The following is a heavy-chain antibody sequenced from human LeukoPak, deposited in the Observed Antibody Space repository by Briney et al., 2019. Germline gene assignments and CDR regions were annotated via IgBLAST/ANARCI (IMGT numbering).Heavy chain of an antibody. J-gene: IGHJ4*02. Sequence: ASVKVSCKASGGTFSSYAISWVRQAPGQGLEWMGGIIPIFGTANYAQKFQGRVTITADESTSTAYMELSSLRSEDTAEYYCARVPGWELLEEEYYFDYWGQGTLVTVSS. D-gene: IGHD1-26*01. CDR3: ARVPGWELLEEEYYFDY. V-gene: IGHV1-69*13. CDR1: GGTFSSYA. CDR2: IIPIFGTA.